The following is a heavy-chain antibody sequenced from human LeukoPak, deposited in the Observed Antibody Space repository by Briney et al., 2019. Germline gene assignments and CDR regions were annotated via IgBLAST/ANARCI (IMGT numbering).Heavy chain of an antibody. Sequence: GGSLRLSCAASGFTFSSNAMSWVRQAPGKGLEWVSGISGSGGRTHYADSVKGRFTISRDNTKSTLYLQMNSLRAEDTAIYYCARVVGSGWPYYFDYWGQGTLVTVSS. CDR1: GFTFSSNA. J-gene: IGHJ4*02. V-gene: IGHV3-23*01. CDR2: ISGSGGRT. CDR3: ARVVGSGWPYYFDY. D-gene: IGHD6-19*01.